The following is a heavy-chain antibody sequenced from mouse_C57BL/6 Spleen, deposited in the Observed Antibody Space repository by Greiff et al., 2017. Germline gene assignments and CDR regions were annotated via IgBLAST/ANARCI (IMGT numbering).Heavy chain of an antibody. V-gene: IGHV1-15*01. CDR2: IDPETGGT. CDR1: GYTFTDYE. Sequence: VQGVESGAELVRPGASVTLSCKASGYTFTDYEMHWVKQTPVHGLEWIGAIDPETGGTAYNQKFKGKAILTADKSSSTAYMELRSLTSEDSAVYYCTREGDYDWFAYWGQGTLVTVSA. D-gene: IGHD2-4*01. J-gene: IGHJ3*01. CDR3: TREGDYDWFAY.